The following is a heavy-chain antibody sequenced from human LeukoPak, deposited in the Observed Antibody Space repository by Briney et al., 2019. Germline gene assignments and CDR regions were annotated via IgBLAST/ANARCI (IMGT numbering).Heavy chain of an antibody. V-gene: IGHV4-61*02. CDR3: ARGAGYGSGSYAY. J-gene: IGHJ4*02. CDR2: ISTIGST. Sequence: SETLSLTCTVSSGSISSSNYYWSWIRQPAGKGLEWIGRISTIGSTNYNPSLNSRVTISIDTSKNQFSLKLSSVTAADTAVYYCARGAGYGSGSYAYWGQGTLVTVSS. D-gene: IGHD3-10*01. CDR1: SGSISSSNYY.